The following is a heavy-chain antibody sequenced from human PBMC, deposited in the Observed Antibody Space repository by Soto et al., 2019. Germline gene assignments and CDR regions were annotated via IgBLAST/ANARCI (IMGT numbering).Heavy chain of an antibody. CDR1: GFSFTSYG. Sequence: ASVKVSCKASGFSFTSYGFNWVRQAPGQGLEWVGWVSAKSGYTKCVENLQGRVTMTTDTSTNTAYMELRSLTSDDTAVYYCTRAGASDWNYFSTSSWGQGTLVTVSS. V-gene: IGHV1-18*04. CDR2: VSAKSGYT. D-gene: IGHD1-7*01. CDR3: TRAGASDWNYFSTSS. J-gene: IGHJ4*02.